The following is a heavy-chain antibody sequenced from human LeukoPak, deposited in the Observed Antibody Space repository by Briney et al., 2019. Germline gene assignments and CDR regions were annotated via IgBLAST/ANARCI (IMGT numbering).Heavy chain of an antibody. V-gene: IGHV4-61*01. J-gene: IGHJ4*02. Sequence: PSETLSLTCTVSGGSVSSGCYYWSWIRQPPGKGLEWIGYIYYSGSTNYNPSLKSRVTISVDTSKNQFSLKLSSVTAADTAVYYCARGLGYSYGYRFGYYFDYWGQGTLVTVSS. D-gene: IGHD5-18*01. CDR2: IYYSGST. CDR1: GGSVSSGCYY. CDR3: ARGLGYSYGYRFGYYFDY.